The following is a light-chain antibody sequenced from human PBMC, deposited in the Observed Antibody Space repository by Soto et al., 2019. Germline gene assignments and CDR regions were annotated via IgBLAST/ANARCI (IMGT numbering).Light chain of an antibody. CDR3: SSYTTSNTYV. V-gene: IGLV2-18*02. CDR1: SSDVGSYNR. J-gene: IGLJ1*01. CDR2: DVS. Sequence: QSALTQPPSVSGSPGQSVAISCTGTSSDVGSYNRVSWYQQPPGTAPKLMIFDVSNRPSGVPARFSGSKSGNTASLTISGLQAEDEAYYYCSSYTTSNTYVFGTGTKSPS.